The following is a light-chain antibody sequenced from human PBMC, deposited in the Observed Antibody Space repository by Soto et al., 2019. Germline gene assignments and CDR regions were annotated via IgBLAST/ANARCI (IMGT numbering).Light chain of an antibody. CDR1: QSVFYSSNNKNY. Sequence: DIVMTQSPDSLAVSLGERATINCRSSQSVFYSSNNKNYLAWYQQKPRQPPKLLIHWASTRESGVPDRFSGSGSATDFTLTISSLQAEVVAVYYCQQYYSTPRSFGQGTRVEIK. J-gene: IGKJ1*01. CDR3: QQYYSTPRS. CDR2: WAS. V-gene: IGKV4-1*01.